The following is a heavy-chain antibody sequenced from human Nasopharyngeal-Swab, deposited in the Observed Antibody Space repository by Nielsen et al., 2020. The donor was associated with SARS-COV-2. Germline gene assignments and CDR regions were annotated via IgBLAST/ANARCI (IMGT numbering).Heavy chain of an antibody. D-gene: IGHD1-26*01. Sequence: GRFTISRDNAKNSLYLQMNSLRAEDTAVYYCAPYSGSYWTGYWGQGTLVTVSS. CDR3: APYSGSYWTGY. J-gene: IGHJ4*02. V-gene: IGHV3-11*06.